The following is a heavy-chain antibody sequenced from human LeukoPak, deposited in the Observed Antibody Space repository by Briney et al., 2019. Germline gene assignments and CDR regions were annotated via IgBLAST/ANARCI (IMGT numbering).Heavy chain of an antibody. CDR3: AKDAYSYGYRLPMAV. Sequence: PGGSLRLSCAASGVTFDDYTMHWVRQAPGKGLEWFSLISWDGGSTYYADSVKGRFTISRDNRKNSLYLQMNSLRTDDTALYYCAKDAYSYGYRLPMAVWGKGTTVTISS. D-gene: IGHD5-18*01. V-gene: IGHV3-43*01. CDR2: ISWDGGST. J-gene: IGHJ6*03. CDR1: GVTFDDYT.